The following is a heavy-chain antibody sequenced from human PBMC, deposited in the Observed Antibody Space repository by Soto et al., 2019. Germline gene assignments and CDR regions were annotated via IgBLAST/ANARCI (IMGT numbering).Heavy chain of an antibody. CDR3: ARGMDGTYYYYWYFDL. Sequence: PSETLSLTCTVSGGSITTGGSYWSWIRQHPGKGLEWIGNIYHSGNTYYNPSLKSRLTISVDTSKNHFSLMVDSVTAADTAIYYCARGMDGTYYYYWYFDLWGPGTLVTVSS. D-gene: IGHD1-26*01. CDR1: GGSITTGGSY. CDR2: IYHSGNT. V-gene: IGHV4-31*03. J-gene: IGHJ2*01.